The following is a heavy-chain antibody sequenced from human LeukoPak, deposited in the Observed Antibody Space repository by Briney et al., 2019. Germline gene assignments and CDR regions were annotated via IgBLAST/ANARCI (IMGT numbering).Heavy chain of an antibody. D-gene: IGHD2-15*01. Sequence: GRSLRLSCAASGFTFSSYGMHWVRQAPGKGLERVAVISYDGSNKYYADSVKGRFTISRDNSKNTLYLQMNSLRAEDTAVYYCAKDGRKCSGGSCYWGTYPDYWGQGTLVTVSS. CDR1: GFTFSSYG. CDR2: ISYDGSNK. CDR3: AKDGRKCSGGSCYWGTYPDY. J-gene: IGHJ4*02. V-gene: IGHV3-30*18.